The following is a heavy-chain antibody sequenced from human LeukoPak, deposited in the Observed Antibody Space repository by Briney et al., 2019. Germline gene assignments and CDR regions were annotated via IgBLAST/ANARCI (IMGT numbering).Heavy chain of an antibody. CDR3: ARAPRLVVRWASFVY. J-gene: IGHJ4*02. CDR1: GYTFTGYY. V-gene: IGHV1-2*06. CDR2: INPNSGGT. Sequence: ASVKVSCKASGYTFTGYYMHWVRHAPGQGLEWMGRINPNSGGTNYAQKFQGRVTMTRDTSISTAYMELSRLRSDDTAVYYCARAPRLVVRWASFVYWGQGTLVTVSS. D-gene: IGHD2-15*01.